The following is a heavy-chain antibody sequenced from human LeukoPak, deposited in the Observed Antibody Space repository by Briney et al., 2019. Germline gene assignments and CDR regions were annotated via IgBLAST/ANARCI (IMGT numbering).Heavy chain of an antibody. CDR3: ARERTIFGVVTNAGMDV. CDR2: IYYSGST. V-gene: IGHV4-31*03. CDR1: GGSISSGGYY. Sequence: SQTLSLTCTVSGGSISSGGYYWSWIRQHPGKGLEWIGYIYYSGSTYYNPSLKSRVTISVDTSKNQFSLKLSSVTAADTAVYYCARERTIFGVVTNAGMDVWGQGTTVTVSS. J-gene: IGHJ6*02. D-gene: IGHD3-3*01.